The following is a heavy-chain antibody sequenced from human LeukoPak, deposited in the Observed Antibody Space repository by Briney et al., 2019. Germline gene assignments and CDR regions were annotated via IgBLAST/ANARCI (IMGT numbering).Heavy chain of an antibody. Sequence: GGSLRLSCAASGFTFSSYATSWVRQAPGKGLEWVSGIGATGVSTFYGDSVKGRFTMSRDNSKNTLYLRMDSLRAEDTAVYYCAKDQGGYSAYGHLDYWGQGTLVTVSS. CDR1: GFTFSSYA. V-gene: IGHV3-23*01. CDR2: IGATGVST. CDR3: AKDQGGYSAYGHLDY. J-gene: IGHJ4*02. D-gene: IGHD5-12*01.